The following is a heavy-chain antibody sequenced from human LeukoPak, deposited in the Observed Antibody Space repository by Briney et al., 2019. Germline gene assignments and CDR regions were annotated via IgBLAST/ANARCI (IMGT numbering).Heavy chain of an antibody. D-gene: IGHD3-22*01. V-gene: IGHV3-23*01. J-gene: IGHJ4*02. Sequence: GGSLRLSCAASGFTLSSYAMSWVRQAPGKGLEWVSAISGSGGSTYYADSVKGRFTISRDNSKNTLYLQMNSLRAEDTAVYYCAKAQYNSGYYYLGYYFDYWGQGTLVTVSS. CDR1: GFTLSSYA. CDR3: AKAQYNSGYYYLGYYFDY. CDR2: ISGSGGST.